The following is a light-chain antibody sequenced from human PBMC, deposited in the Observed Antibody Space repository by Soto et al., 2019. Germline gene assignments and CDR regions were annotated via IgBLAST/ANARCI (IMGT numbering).Light chain of an antibody. CDR3: SSYASTNAQL. V-gene: IGLV2-14*03. CDR1: SSDIGRYNY. Sequence: QSALTQPASVSGTPGQSITVSCIGTSSDIGRYNYVSWYQQHPGRAPKLIIRDVSSRPSGVPTRFSGSKSGSSASLTISGLKVEVEAYYFCSSYASTNAQLFGGGTKLTVL. J-gene: IGLJ2*01. CDR2: DVS.